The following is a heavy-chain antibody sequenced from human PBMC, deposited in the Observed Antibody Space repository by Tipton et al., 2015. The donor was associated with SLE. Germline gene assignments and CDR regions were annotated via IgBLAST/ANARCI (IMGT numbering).Heavy chain of an antibody. CDR1: GGSISSYY. D-gene: IGHD5-18*01. CDR2: IYTSGST. J-gene: IGHJ2*01. V-gene: IGHV4-4*09. Sequence: TLSLTCSVSGGSISSYYWSWIRQPSGKGLELIGYIYTSGSTNSNPSLKSRVTISVDTSKNQFSLKLSSVTAADTAVYYCARVKGSYGQRYFDLWGRGTLVTVSS. CDR3: ARVKGSYGQRYFDL.